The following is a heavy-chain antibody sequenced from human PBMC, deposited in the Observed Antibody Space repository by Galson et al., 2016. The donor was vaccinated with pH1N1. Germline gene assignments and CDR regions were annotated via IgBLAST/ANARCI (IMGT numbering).Heavy chain of an antibody. V-gene: IGHV4-39*07. CDR1: GDPITRNNYY. Sequence: LSLTCTVSGDPITRNNYYWVWIRQPPGGGLEWIGSISHNGITFYSPSLKSRVAISMDTSKAPFSLTLSSLTAADTAFYHCARGPQLWLFEGWGRGILVTVSS. CDR2: ISHNGIT. D-gene: IGHD5-18*01. J-gene: IGHJ4*02. CDR3: ARGPQLWLFEG.